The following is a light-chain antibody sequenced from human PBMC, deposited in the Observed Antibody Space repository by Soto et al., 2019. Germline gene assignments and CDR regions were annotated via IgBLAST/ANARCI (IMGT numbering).Light chain of an antibody. CDR2: DAS. CDR1: QNINNY. V-gene: IGKV1-33*01. J-gene: IGKJ1*01. CDR3: QQYENLPT. Sequence: RQMTEAPSSLSSSVGYIGTITVQASQNINNYLNWYQQKPGRAPKLLIYDASNLEAGVPSRFRGSGSGTDFTFTISRLQPEDIATYYCQQYENLPTVGQGTKVDIK.